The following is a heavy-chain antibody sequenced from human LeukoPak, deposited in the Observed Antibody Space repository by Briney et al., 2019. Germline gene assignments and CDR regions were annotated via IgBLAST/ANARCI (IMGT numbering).Heavy chain of an antibody. CDR3: ASAPEGSANWFDP. CDR1: GFTFSSYW. CDR2: ISSSGSTI. D-gene: IGHD1-26*01. V-gene: IGHV3-48*04. J-gene: IGHJ5*02. Sequence: GGSLRLSCAASGFTFSSYWMSWVRQAPGKGLEWVSYISSSGSTIYYADSVKGRFTISRDNAKNSLYLQMNSLRAEDTAVYYCASAPEGSANWFDPWGQGTLVTVSS.